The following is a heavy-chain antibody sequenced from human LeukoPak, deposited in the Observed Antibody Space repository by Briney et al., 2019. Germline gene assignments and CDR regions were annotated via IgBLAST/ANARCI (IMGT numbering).Heavy chain of an antibody. V-gene: IGHV3-23*01. CDR1: GXTFSSYA. Sequence: GGSLRLSCAASGXTFSSYAMSWVRQAPGKGLEWVSAISGSGGSTYYADSVKGRFTISRDNSENTLFVQMNSLRAEDTAVYYCARGDGWIINVWGQGTLVTVSS. CDR2: ISGSGGST. CDR3: ARGDGWIINV. J-gene: IGHJ4*02. D-gene: IGHD5-12*01.